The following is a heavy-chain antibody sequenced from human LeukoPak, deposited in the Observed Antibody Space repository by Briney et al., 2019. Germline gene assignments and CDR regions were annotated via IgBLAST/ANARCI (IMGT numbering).Heavy chain of an antibody. V-gene: IGHV3-23*01. CDR3: AKRASSGWLLYWFAP. CDR1: GFTFSTYA. D-gene: IGHD6-19*01. CDR2: ISGSGAST. Sequence: PGGSLRLSCAASGFTFSTYAMTWVRQAPGKGLQWVSGISGSGASTYYADSVKGRFTISSDNSKNTLYLQIDDLRADDTAVYHCAKRASSGWLLYWFAPWGQGTLVTVSS. J-gene: IGHJ5*02.